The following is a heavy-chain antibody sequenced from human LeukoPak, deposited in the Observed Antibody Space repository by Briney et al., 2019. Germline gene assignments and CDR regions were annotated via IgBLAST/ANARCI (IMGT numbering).Heavy chain of an antibody. V-gene: IGHV1-2*02. J-gene: IGHJ6*03. CDR3: ARDSTVWFGDLRYSYYMDV. D-gene: IGHD3-10*01. Sequence: VASVKVSCKASGYTFTGYYMHWVRQAPGQGLECMGWINPNSGGTNYAQKLQGRVTMTTDTSTSTAYMELRSLRSDDTAVYYCARDSTVWFGDLRYSYYMDVWGKGTTVTISS. CDR2: INPNSGGT. CDR1: GYTFTGYY.